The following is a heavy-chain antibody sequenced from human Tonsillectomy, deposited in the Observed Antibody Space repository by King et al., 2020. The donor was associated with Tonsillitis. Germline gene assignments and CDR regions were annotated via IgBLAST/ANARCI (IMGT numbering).Heavy chain of an antibody. CDR2: IRSKAYGGTV. D-gene: IGHD6-19*01. V-gene: IGHV3-49*03. CDR1: GFTFGVFG. CDR3: TRDSEAVAGITLDY. J-gene: IGHJ4*02. Sequence: VQLVESGGGLLQPGRSRRLSCTASGFTFGVFGMTWFRQGRGKGLECVGFIRSKAYGGTVEYAASLKGGFTISRDDFKSIAYLQMNSLKTEDTAVYYCTRDSEAVAGITLDYWGQGTLVTVSS.